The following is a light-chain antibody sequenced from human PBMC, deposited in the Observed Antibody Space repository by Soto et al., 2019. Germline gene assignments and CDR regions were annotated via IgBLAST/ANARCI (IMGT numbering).Light chain of an antibody. Sequence: IVYTQSPGTLSLSPGERATLSCGASQTVTSNYLAWYQQKPGQAPRLLIFGASIRVTGIPDRFIGSGSGTDFTLTISRLEPEDFAVYYCQHYVTSLTTFGQGTKVDIK. V-gene: IGKV3-20*01. J-gene: IGKJ1*01. CDR1: QTVTSNY. CDR2: GAS. CDR3: QHYVTSLTT.